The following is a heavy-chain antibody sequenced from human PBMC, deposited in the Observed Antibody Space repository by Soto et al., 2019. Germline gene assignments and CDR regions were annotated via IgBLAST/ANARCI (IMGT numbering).Heavy chain of an antibody. D-gene: IGHD1-7*01. Sequence: PSETLSLTCAVYVGSFSGYYWSWIRQPPGKGLEWIGEINHSGSTNYNPSLKSRVTISVDTSKNQFSLKLSSVTAADTAVYYCARDGDWAGTTFDYWGQGTLVTVSS. V-gene: IGHV4-34*01. J-gene: IGHJ4*02. CDR1: VGSFSGYY. CDR3: ARDGDWAGTTFDY. CDR2: INHSGST.